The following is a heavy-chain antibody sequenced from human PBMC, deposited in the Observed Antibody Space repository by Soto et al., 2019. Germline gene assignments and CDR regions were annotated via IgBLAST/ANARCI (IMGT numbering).Heavy chain of an antibody. CDR1: GGTFSSYA. CDR2: IIPIFGKA. V-gene: IGHV1-69*13. D-gene: IGHD4-17*01. CDR3: ARAVTTPWYFDL. J-gene: IGHJ2*01. Sequence: QVQLVQSGAEVKKPGSSVKVSCKVSGGTFSSYAISWVRQAPGQGLEWMGGIIPIFGKANYAQKFQGRVTITADESTSTAYMELSSLRSEDTAVYYCARAVTTPWYFDLWGRGTLVTVSS.